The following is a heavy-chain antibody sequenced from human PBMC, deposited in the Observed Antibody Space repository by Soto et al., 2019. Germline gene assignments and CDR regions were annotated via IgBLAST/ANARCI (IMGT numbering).Heavy chain of an antibody. CDR3: ARRALAVAASHFDY. CDR1: GYTFTSYA. D-gene: IGHD6-19*01. CDR2: INAGNGNT. V-gene: IGHV1-3*01. Sequence: QVQLVQSGAEVKKPGASVKVSCKASGYTFTSYAMHWVRQAPGQRLEWMGWINAGNGNTKYSQKFQGRVTMTRDTSASTAYMELSSLRSEDTAVYYCARRALAVAASHFDYWGQGTLVTVSS. J-gene: IGHJ4*02.